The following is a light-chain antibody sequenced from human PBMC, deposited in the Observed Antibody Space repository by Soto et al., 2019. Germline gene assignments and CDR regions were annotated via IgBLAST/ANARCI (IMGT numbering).Light chain of an antibody. V-gene: IGKV1-39*01. CDR3: QQSYKTPFT. Sequence: DIQMTQSPSSLSASVGDRVTITCRASQNISKYLNWYQRKPGKAPKLLIYAASTLQSGVPSRFSGSESGTEVTLTISSLQPEDFGDYICQQSYKTPFTFGPGTKVEIK. CDR2: AAS. J-gene: IGKJ3*01. CDR1: QNISKY.